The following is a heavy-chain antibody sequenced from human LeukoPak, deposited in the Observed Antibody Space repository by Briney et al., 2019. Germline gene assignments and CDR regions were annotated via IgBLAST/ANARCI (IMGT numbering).Heavy chain of an antibody. D-gene: IGHD3-10*01. CDR2: IYSGGST. CDR3: ARGTYYYGSGSYEGNWFDP. J-gene: IGHJ5*02. V-gene: IGHV3-53*01. CDR1: GFTVSSNY. Sequence: PGGSLRLSCAASGFTVSSNYMSWVRQAPGKGLEWVSVIYSGGSTYYADSVKGRFTISRDNSKNTLYLQMNSPRAEDTAVYYCARGTYYYGSGSYEGNWFDPWGQGTLVTVSS.